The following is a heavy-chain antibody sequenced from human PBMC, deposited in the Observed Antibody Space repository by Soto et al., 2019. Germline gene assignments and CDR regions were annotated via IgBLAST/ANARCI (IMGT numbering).Heavy chain of an antibody. V-gene: IGHV1-58*01. CDR3: AADATAWQQMVPSDY. J-gene: IGHJ4*02. Sequence: QMQLEQSGPEVKKPGTSVTVSCNASGFTFTSSAFQWVRQARGQRLEWIGWIAVGSGYTNYAQRFQDRGTLTRDMSTATTYMELSRVTSEDTAIYYCAADATAWQQMVPSDYWGQGTLVTVSS. D-gene: IGHD2-8*01. CDR1: GFTFTSSA. CDR2: IAVGSGYT.